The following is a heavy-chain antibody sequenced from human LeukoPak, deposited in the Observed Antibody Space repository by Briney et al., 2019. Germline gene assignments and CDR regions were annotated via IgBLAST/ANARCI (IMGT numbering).Heavy chain of an antibody. J-gene: IGHJ4*02. V-gene: IGHV3-21*01. CDR1: GFTFSGYS. D-gene: IGHD6-19*01. CDR3: ARDRDEQWLVPFFDY. CDR2: ISSSSSCI. Sequence: PGGSLRLSCAASGFTFSGYSMNWVRQAPGKGLEWVSSISSSSSCIYYADSVKGRFTISRDNAKNSLYLQMNSLRAEDTAVYYCARDRDEQWLVPFFDYWGQGTLVTVSS.